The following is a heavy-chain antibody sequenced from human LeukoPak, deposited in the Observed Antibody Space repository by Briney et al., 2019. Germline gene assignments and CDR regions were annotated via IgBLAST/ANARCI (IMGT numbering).Heavy chain of an antibody. J-gene: IGHJ6*03. Sequence: SVKVSCKASGGSFSSHAVGWVRQAPGQGLEWLGGTIPLFGTTRYAQKFQGRVTITTDESTRTAYMDLSSLTSEDTAVYYCARGSWDDVGYYYYYYMDVWGKGSTVTVSS. CDR2: TIPLFGTT. CDR3: ARGSWDDVGYYYYYYMDV. D-gene: IGHD1-1*01. CDR1: GGSFSSHA. V-gene: IGHV1-69*05.